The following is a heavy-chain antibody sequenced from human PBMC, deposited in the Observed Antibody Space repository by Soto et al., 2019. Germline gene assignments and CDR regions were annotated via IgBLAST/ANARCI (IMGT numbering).Heavy chain of an antibody. CDR3: ARHDGNYYYSDY. Sequence: QLQLQESGPGLVKPSETLSLTCTVSGGSITSSNYYWDWIRQPPGKGLEWIGSIYYSGSTYYNPSLKGRVTISVDTSKNQLSLKLSSVTAADTAVYYCARHDGNYYYSDYWGQGTLVTVSS. D-gene: IGHD3-10*01. V-gene: IGHV4-39*01. J-gene: IGHJ4*02. CDR2: IYYSGST. CDR1: GGSITSSNYY.